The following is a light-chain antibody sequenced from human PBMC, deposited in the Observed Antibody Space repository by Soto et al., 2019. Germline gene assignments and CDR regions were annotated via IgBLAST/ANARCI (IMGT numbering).Light chain of an antibody. CDR2: KND. J-gene: IGLJ3*02. CDR3: ATWDDSLRGVV. V-gene: IGLV1-47*01. Sequence: QSVLTQPPSASGTPGQGFTISCSGSSSNIGSNFVAWYQQYPGTAPKLLIYKNDQRPSGVPDRFAGSKSGTSASLAISGLRSEEEADYYCATWDDSLRGVVFGGGTKVTVL. CDR1: SSNIGSNF.